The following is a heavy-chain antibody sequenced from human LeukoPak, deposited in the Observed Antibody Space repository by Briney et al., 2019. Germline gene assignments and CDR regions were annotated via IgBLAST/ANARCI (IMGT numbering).Heavy chain of an antibody. J-gene: IGHJ5*02. D-gene: IGHD3-22*01. Sequence: PGGSLRLSCAASGFTFSSYSMNWVRQAPGKGLEWVSSISSSSSYIYYADSVKGRFTISRDNAKNSLYLQMNSLRAEDTAVYYCARVGDSFYYYDSSGNKNWLDPWGQGTLVTVSS. V-gene: IGHV3-21*01. CDR3: ARVGDSFYYYDSSGNKNWLDP. CDR2: ISSSSSYI. CDR1: GFTFSSYS.